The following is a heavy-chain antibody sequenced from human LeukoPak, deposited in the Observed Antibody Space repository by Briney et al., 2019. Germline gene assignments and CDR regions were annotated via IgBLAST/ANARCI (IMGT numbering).Heavy chain of an antibody. CDR3: ARDQEPDGDYQGLLGY. CDR1: GGTLGSYA. V-gene: IGHV1-69*05. CDR2: IIPIFGTA. Sequence: SVKVSCKASGGTLGSYAISWVRQAPGQGLEWMGGIIPIFGTANYAQKFQGRVTITTDESTSTAYMELSSLRSEDTAVYYCARDQEPDGDYQGLLGYWGQGTLVTVSS. J-gene: IGHJ4*02. D-gene: IGHD4-17*01.